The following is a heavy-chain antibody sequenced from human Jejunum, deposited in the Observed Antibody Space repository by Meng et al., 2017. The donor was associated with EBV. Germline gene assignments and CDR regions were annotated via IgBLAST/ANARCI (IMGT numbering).Heavy chain of an antibody. D-gene: IGHD3-22*01. CDR1: CGSVSTASYY. J-gene: IGHJ4*02. CDR2: IYYSGNT. V-gene: IGHV4-61*01. Sequence: QVHVQGPGQVLVKLQEPLSLTRTVSCGSVSTASYYWSWIRQSPGKGLEWLGYIYYSGNTNYNPSLKSRATITVDTSKTQFSLKLSSVTAADTAVYYCARVVDYYERSGYPDFWGQGTLVTVSS. CDR3: ARVVDYYERSGYPDF.